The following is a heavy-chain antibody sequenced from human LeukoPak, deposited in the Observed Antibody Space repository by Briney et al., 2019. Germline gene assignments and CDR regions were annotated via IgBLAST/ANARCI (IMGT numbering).Heavy chain of an antibody. CDR3: AKDFYDSSGYPPYFDY. V-gene: IGHV3-23*01. CDR1: GFTFSSYA. Sequence: GGSLRLPCAASGFTFSSYAMSWVRQAPGKGLEWVSAISGSGGSTYYADSVKGRFTISRDNSKNTLYLQMNSLRAEDTAVYYCAKDFYDSSGYPPYFDYWGQGTLVTVSS. CDR2: ISGSGGST. D-gene: IGHD3-22*01. J-gene: IGHJ4*02.